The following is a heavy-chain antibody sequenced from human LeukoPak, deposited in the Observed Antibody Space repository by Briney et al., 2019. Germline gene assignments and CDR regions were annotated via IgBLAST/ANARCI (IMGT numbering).Heavy chain of an antibody. CDR1: GCSISSSSYY. Sequence: SETLSFTCTVSGCSISSSSYYWGWIRQPPGKGLEWIGEINHSGSTNYNPSLKSRVTISVDTSKNQFSLKLSSVTAADTAVYYCAGGHVDTAMVTYFDYWGQGTLVTVSS. D-gene: IGHD5-18*01. CDR2: INHSGST. J-gene: IGHJ4*02. V-gene: IGHV4-39*07. CDR3: AGGHVDTAMVTYFDY.